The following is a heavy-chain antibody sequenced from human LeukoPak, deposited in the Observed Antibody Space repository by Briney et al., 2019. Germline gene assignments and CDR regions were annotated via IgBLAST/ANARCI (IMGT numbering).Heavy chain of an antibody. Sequence: GGSLRLSCAASGLTVSSSYMSWVRQAPGKGLEWVSIIYNDGSTYYADSMKGRFTISRDNPKNTLYPQVNSLRAEDTAMYYCARNILFAFDIWGQGTMVTVSS. D-gene: IGHD2/OR15-2a*01. V-gene: IGHV3-53*01. J-gene: IGHJ3*02. CDR2: IYNDGST. CDR1: GLTVSSSY. CDR3: ARNILFAFDI.